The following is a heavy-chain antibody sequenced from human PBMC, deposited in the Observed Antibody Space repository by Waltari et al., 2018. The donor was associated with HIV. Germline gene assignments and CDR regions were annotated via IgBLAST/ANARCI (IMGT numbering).Heavy chain of an antibody. CDR2: ISSSSSTI. J-gene: IGHJ4*02. CDR1: GFTFCSDS. D-gene: IGHD6-19*01. CDR3: ARGSGWYGHY. V-gene: IGHV3-48*02. Sequence: EVQLVDSGGGLVQLGGSLRLPCASPGFTFCSDSMNWVGQAPGKGLEWVSYISSSSSTIYYADSVKGRFTISRDNAKNSLYLQMNSLRDEDTAVYYCARGSGWYGHYWGQGTLVTVSS.